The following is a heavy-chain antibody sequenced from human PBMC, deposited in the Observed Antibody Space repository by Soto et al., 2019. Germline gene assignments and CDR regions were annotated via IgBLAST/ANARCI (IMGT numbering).Heavy chain of an antibody. Sequence: GGSLRLACAASGCTFRNYNINWVRQAPGKGLEWVSHISIGGSTIDYADSVKGRFTISRDNSKNTLYLQMNSLRAEDTAVYYCAKDLGYDFWSGSQKYYFDYWGQGTLVTVSS. J-gene: IGHJ4*02. CDR3: AKDLGYDFWSGSQKYYFDY. V-gene: IGHV3-48*01. CDR1: GCTFRNYN. CDR2: ISIGGSTI. D-gene: IGHD3-3*01.